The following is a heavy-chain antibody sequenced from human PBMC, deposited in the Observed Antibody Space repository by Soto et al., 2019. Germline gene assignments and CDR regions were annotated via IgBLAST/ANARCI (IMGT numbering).Heavy chain of an antibody. CDR1: GFTFSSYA. Sequence: EVQLLESGGGLVQPGGSLRLSCAASGFTFSSYAMSWVRQAPGKGLEWVSAISGSGGSTYYADSVKGRFTISRDNSKNPLYLQMNSLRAEDTAVYYCAKGLAGDYGFDYWGQGTLVTVSS. D-gene: IGHD4-17*01. CDR2: ISGSGGST. J-gene: IGHJ4*02. CDR3: AKGLAGDYGFDY. V-gene: IGHV3-23*01.